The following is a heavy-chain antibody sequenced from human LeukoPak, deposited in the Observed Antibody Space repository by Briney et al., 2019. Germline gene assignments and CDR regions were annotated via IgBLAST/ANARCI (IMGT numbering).Heavy chain of an antibody. D-gene: IGHD6-19*01. Sequence: GASVKVSCKASGYTFTGYYMHWVRQAPGQGLEWMGWINPNSGGTNYAQKFQGRVTMTRDTSISAAYMELSRLRSDDTAMYYCATGIAVAGSFDYWGQGTLVTVSS. CDR3: ATGIAVAGSFDY. CDR2: INPNSGGT. V-gene: IGHV1-2*02. CDR1: GYTFTGYY. J-gene: IGHJ4*02.